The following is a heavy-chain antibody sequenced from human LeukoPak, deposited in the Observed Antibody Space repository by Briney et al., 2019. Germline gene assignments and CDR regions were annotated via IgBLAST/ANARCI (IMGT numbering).Heavy chain of an antibody. Sequence: SETLSLTCAVYGGSFSGYYWSWIRQPPGKGLEWIGEINHSGSTNYNPPLKSRVTISVDTSKNQFSLKLSSVTAADTAVYYCASGIASFGKKSWFDPWGQGTLVTVSA. D-gene: IGHD6-13*01. J-gene: IGHJ5*02. V-gene: IGHV4-34*01. CDR3: ASGIASFGKKSWFDP. CDR2: INHSGST. CDR1: GGSFSGYY.